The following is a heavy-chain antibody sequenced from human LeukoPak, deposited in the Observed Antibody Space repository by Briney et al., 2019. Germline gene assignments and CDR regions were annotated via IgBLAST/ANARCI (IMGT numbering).Heavy chain of an antibody. J-gene: IGHJ6*03. V-gene: IGHV4-38-2*02. D-gene: IGHD3-16*01. CDR1: GYSISSGYY. Sequence: PSETLSLTCTVSGYSISSGYYWGWIRQPPGKGLEWIGSIYHSGSTYYNPSLKSRVTISVDTSKNQFSLKLSSVTAADTAVYYCARDLLWGEDYYMDVWGKGTTVTVSS. CDR3: ARDLLWGEDYYMDV. CDR2: IYHSGST.